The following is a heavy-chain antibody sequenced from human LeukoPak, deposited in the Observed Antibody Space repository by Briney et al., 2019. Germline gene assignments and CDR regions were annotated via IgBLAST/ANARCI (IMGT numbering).Heavy chain of an antibody. Sequence: ASVKVSCKASGYTFTSYGISWVRQAPGQGLEWMGWISAYNGNTNYAQKLQGRVTMTTDTSTSTAYMELSSLRSEDTAVYYCARVRSGQWHYYYYYMDVWGKGTTVTVSS. D-gene: IGHD6-19*01. CDR1: GYTFTSYG. J-gene: IGHJ6*03. CDR2: ISAYNGNT. CDR3: ARVRSGQWHYYYYYMDV. V-gene: IGHV1-18*01.